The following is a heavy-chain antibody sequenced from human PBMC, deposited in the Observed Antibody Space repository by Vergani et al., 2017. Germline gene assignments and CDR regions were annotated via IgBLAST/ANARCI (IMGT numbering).Heavy chain of an antibody. CDR2: IWYDGSKE. Sequence: QVQLEESGGGVVQPGRSLRLSCAGSGFTLSSHAMHWVRQAPGKGLEWVAFIWYDGSKEYYADSVKGRFTISRDNSKNTLYLQMNNLRPEDTAVYYCARDTVTGSRYFDYWGQGTLVTVS. J-gene: IGHJ4*02. CDR1: GFTLSSHA. D-gene: IGHD6-19*01. V-gene: IGHV3-33*01. CDR3: ARDTVTGSRYFDY.